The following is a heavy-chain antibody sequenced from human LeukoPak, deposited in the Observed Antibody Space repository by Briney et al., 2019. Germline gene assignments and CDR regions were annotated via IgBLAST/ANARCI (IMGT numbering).Heavy chain of an antibody. V-gene: IGHV1-2*02. J-gene: IGHJ4*02. CDR1: GYTFTGFC. Sequence: VASVKVSCKASGYTFTGFCMHWVRQAPGQGLEWMGWINLSSGGTNYAQNFQGRVTVTRDTSVSTAYMEPSGLTSDDTAVYYCARVSSSWYYWGQGTLVTVSS. D-gene: IGHD6-13*01. CDR3: ARVSSSWYY. CDR2: INLSSGGT.